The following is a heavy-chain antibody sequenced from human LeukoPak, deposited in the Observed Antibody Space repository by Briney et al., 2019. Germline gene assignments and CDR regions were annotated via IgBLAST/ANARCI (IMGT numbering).Heavy chain of an antibody. CDR2: IKQDGSEK. V-gene: IGHV3-7*01. J-gene: IGHJ6*03. CDR3: TRVEESATTAAIIRKYSYYYYYMDV. CDR1: GFTFSTYR. D-gene: IGHD4-11*01. Sequence: GGSLRLSCAASGFTFSTYRMSWVRQAPGKGLEWVANIKQDGSEKHYVDSVKGRFTISRDNAKNSLYLQMSSLRAEDTAVYYCTRVEESATTAAIIRKYSYYYYYMDVWGKGNTVTVSS.